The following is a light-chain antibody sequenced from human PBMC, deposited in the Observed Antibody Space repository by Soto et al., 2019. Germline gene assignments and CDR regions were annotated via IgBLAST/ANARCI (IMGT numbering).Light chain of an antibody. CDR2: GAS. V-gene: IGKV3-15*01. J-gene: IGKJ3*01. CDR1: QSVSSN. Sequence: EIVMTQSPATLSVSTGDRATLSCRASQSVSSNLAWYQQNPGHAPRLLIYGASTRATGIPARFSGSGSGTEFTLTISSLQSEDFAVYYCQQYNNWPFTFGPGTKVDIK. CDR3: QQYNNWPFT.